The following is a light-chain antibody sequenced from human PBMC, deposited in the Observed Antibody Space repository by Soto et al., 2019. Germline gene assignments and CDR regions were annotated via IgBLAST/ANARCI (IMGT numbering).Light chain of an antibody. J-gene: IGKJ1*01. CDR2: DAS. Sequence: DIQMTQSPSTLSASVGDRVTITCRASQSISSWLAWYQQKPGKAPKLLIYDASSLESGVPSRFSGSGSGTDCPLTISSLQPDDFASYYCQQYNSYSGTFGQGTKVEIK. V-gene: IGKV1-5*01. CDR1: QSISSW. CDR3: QQYNSYSGT.